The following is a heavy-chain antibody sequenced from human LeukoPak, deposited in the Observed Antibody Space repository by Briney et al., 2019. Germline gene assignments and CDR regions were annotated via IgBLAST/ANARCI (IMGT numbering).Heavy chain of an antibody. J-gene: IGHJ4*02. CDR3: ARSSSRPIFDY. CDR2: IYYSGST. V-gene: IGHV4-59*01. CDR1: GGSISSYY. Sequence: SETLSLTCTVSGGSISSYYWSWIRQPPGKGLEWIGYIYYSGSTNYNPSLKSRVTISVDTSKNQFSLKLSSVTAADTAVYYCARSSSRPIFDYWGQGTLVTVSS. D-gene: IGHD6-6*01.